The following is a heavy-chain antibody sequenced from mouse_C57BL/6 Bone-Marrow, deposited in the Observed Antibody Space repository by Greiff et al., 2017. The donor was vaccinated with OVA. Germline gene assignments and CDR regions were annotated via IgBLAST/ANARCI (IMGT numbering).Heavy chain of an antibody. D-gene: IGHD1-1*01. Sequence: EVMLVESGGGLVQPGGSLSLSCAASGFTFTDYYMSWVRQPPGKALEWLGFIRNKANGYTTEYSASVKGRFTISRDNSQSILYLQMNGLRAEDSATYYCAVGSSHWYFDVWGTGTTVTVSS. CDR2: IRNKANGYTT. CDR1: GFTFTDYY. J-gene: IGHJ1*03. CDR3: AVGSSHWYFDV. V-gene: IGHV7-3*01.